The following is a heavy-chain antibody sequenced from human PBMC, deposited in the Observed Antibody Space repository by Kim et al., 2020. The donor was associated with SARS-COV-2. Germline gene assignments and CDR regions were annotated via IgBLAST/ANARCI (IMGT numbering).Heavy chain of an antibody. J-gene: IGHJ5*02. CDR2: IYPGDSDT. D-gene: IGHD6-13*01. Sequence: GESLKISCRASGYSFATYWIGWVRQMPGKGLEWMGIIYPGDSDTRYSPSFQGQVTISADKSISTAYLQWSSLKASDTAMYYCARRDIAATGTDPWFDPWGQGTLVTVSS. V-gene: IGHV5-51*01. CDR3: ARRDIAATGTDPWFDP. CDR1: GYSFATYW.